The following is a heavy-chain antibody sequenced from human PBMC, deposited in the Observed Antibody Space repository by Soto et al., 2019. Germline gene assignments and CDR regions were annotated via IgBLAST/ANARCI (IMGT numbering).Heavy chain of an antibody. D-gene: IGHD6-6*01. V-gene: IGHV3-7*01. J-gene: IGHJ4*02. CDR3: ARVVGAAARPFDY. CDR2: IKQDGSEK. Sequence: GGSLRLSCAASGFTFSSYWMNWVRQAPGKGLEWVANIKQDGSEKYYVDSVKGRFTISRDNAKNSLYLQMNSLRAEDTAVYYCARVVGAAARPFDYWGQGTLVTVSS. CDR1: GFTFSSYW.